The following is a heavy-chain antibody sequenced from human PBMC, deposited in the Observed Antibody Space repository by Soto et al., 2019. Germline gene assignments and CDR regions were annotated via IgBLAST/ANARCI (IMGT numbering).Heavy chain of an antibody. CDR3: ARGSRGVIYFDY. J-gene: IGHJ4*02. CDR1: GFTFSSYD. CDR2: IGTAGDT. V-gene: IGHV3-13*01. D-gene: IGHD3-10*01. Sequence: GGSLRLSCAASGFTFSSYDMHWVRQATGKGLEWVSAIGTAGDTYYPGSVKGRFTISRENAKNSLYLQMNSLRAGDTAVYYCARGSRGVIYFDYWGQGTLVTVSS.